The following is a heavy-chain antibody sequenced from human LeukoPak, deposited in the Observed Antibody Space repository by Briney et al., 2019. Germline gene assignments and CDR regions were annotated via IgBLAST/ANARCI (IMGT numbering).Heavy chain of an antibody. CDR2: TSNSRENT. CDR1: GFTFSSYS. CDR3: AKGGASVTRYVDY. J-gene: IGHJ4*02. V-gene: IGHV3-30*18. D-gene: IGHD4-17*01. Sequence: GGSLRLSCAASGFTFSSYSMQWVRQTPGKGLEWVGITSNSRENTFYGEAVKGRFTISRDNSQNTLYLQMNSLRPEDTAVYYCAKGGASVTRYVDYWGQGTLVTVSS.